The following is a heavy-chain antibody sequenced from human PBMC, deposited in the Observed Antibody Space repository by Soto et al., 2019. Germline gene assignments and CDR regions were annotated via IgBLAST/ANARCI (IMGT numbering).Heavy chain of an antibody. V-gene: IGHV3-23*01. J-gene: IGHJ6*04. D-gene: IGHD1-26*01. CDR3: AKGVELDV. CDR1: GFSFSSFA. Sequence: EVLLLESGGGLVQPGGSLRLSCEASGFSFSSFAMNWVRQAPGKGLEWVSAIGDSGASTYYADSVKGRFTISRDNSRNTLQLQLNSLRAEDTAVYYCAKGVELDVWGNGTTVTVSS. CDR2: IGDSGAST.